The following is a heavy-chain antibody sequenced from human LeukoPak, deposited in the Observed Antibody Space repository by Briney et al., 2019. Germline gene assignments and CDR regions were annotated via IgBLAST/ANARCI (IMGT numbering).Heavy chain of an antibody. CDR3: ASSSSGPSPFDP. CDR2: INPSGGST. J-gene: IGHJ5*02. V-gene: IGHV1-46*01. D-gene: IGHD3-22*01. Sequence: ASVKVSCKASGYTFTSYYMHWVRQAPGQGLEWMGIINPSGGSTSYAQKFQGRVTMTRDTSTSTVYMELSSLRSEDTAAYYCASSSSGPSPFDPWGQGTLVTVSS. CDR1: GYTFTSYY.